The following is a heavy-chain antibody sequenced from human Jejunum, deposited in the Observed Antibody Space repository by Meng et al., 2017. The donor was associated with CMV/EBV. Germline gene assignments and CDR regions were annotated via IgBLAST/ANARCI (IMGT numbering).Heavy chain of an antibody. V-gene: IGHV3-23*01. CDR2: IGGSGGSR. J-gene: IGHJ4*02. Sequence: GLAIRSYAKGWVRQAPVKGLAWVSAIGGSGGSRYSADSVKGQFTLSRENSRNTLYLKMNNLRAEEKGVYYCAKDRVMGYTAMVIAFWGQGTLVTVSS. CDR3: AKDRVMGYTAMVIAF. CDR1: GLAIRSYA. D-gene: IGHD5-18*01.